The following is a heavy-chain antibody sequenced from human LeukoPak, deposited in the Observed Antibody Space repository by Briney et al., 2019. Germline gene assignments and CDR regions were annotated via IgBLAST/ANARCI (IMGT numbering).Heavy chain of an antibody. CDR2: ISHSGST. Sequence: PSGTLSLTCAVSGDSVTSDNWWSWVRQPPGKGLEWVGQISHSGSTDYNPSLKSRVTISVDKSKNQFSLKLSSVTAADTAVYYCARGVGRGYYDSSGYPYNYFDYWGQGTLVTVSS. D-gene: IGHD3-22*01. CDR1: GDSVTSDNW. V-gene: IGHV4-4*02. CDR3: ARGVGRGYYDSSGYPYNYFDY. J-gene: IGHJ4*02.